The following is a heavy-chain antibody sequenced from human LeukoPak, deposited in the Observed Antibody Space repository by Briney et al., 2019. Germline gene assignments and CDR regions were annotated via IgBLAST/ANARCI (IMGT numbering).Heavy chain of an antibody. V-gene: IGHV1-69*01. CDR2: IIPIFGTA. D-gene: IGHD6-13*01. CDR3: ARKQRYSSIDAFDI. CDR1: GGTFSSYA. Sequence: SVKVSCKASGGTFSSYAISWVRQAPGQGLEWMGGIIPIFGTANYAQKFQGRVTITADESTSTAYMELSSLRSEDTAVYYCARKQRYSSIDAFDIWGQGTMVTISS. J-gene: IGHJ3*02.